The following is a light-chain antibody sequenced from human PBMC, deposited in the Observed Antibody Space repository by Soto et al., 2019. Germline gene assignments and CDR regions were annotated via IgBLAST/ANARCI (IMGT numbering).Light chain of an antibody. V-gene: IGKV1-5*03. CDR2: KAS. CDR3: KQHNSFSIT. Sequence: DIQLTQSPSFLSASVGDRVTITCRASQDISNYLAWYQQKPGKAPKLLIYKASSLESGVPSRFSGSGSGTEFTLTIKSLQADDFATYYCKQHNSFSITFGQGTRLEIK. CDR1: QDISNY. J-gene: IGKJ5*01.